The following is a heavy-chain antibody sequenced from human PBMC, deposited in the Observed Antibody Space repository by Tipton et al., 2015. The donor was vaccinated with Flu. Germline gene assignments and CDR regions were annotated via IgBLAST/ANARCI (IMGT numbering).Heavy chain of an antibody. CDR3: ARHSRGSSDY. CDR1: GGSISSSSYY. J-gene: IGHJ4*02. Sequence: TLSLTCTVSGGSISSSSYYRGWIRQPPGKGLEWIGSIYYSGSTYYNPSLKSRVTISVDTSKNQFSLKLSSVTAADTAVYYCARHSRGSSDYWGQGTLVTVSS. CDR2: IYYSGST. V-gene: IGHV4-39*01. D-gene: IGHD3-10*01.